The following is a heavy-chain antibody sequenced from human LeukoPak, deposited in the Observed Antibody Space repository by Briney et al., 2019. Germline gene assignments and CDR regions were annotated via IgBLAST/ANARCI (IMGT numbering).Heavy chain of an antibody. J-gene: IGHJ4*02. D-gene: IGHD6-13*01. CDR3: ARSIPYGTTWYGRSDY. Sequence: GGSLRLSCAASGFPFSSYSMTWVRQAPGKGLEWVANIEPDGTTKFYVDSVKGRFTISRDNALNSLYLQMNSLRAEDTAIYYCARSIPYGTTWYGRSDYWGQGTLVTVSP. V-gene: IGHV3-7*03. CDR2: IEPDGTTK. CDR1: GFPFSSYS.